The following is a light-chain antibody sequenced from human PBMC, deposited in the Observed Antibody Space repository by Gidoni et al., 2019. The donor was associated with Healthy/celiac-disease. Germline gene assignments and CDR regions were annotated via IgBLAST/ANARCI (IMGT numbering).Light chain of an antibody. J-gene: IGKJ3*01. Sequence: EIVLTQSPGTLSLSPGKRATLPCRASQSVSSSYLAWYQQKPGQAHRLLIYGASSRATGIPDRFSGSGSGTDFTLTISRLEPEDFAVYYCQQYGSSPLTFGPGTKVDIK. CDR1: QSVSSSY. CDR2: GAS. CDR3: QQYGSSPLT. V-gene: IGKV3-20*01.